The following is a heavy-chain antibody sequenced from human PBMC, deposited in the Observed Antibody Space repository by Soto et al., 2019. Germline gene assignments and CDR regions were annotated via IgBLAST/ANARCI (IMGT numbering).Heavy chain of an antibody. Sequence: EVKMLESGGGLVQPGGSLRLSCAASGFTLSSYGMSWVRQAPGKGLEWVSAISGSGGSTYYADSVKGRFTISRVNSKNTLYLQMNSLRAEDTAVYYCAKGAYYHGSGSYFPFDYWGQGTLVTVSS. D-gene: IGHD3-10*01. CDR2: ISGSGGST. V-gene: IGHV3-23*01. J-gene: IGHJ4*02. CDR1: GFTLSSYG. CDR3: AKGAYYHGSGSYFPFDY.